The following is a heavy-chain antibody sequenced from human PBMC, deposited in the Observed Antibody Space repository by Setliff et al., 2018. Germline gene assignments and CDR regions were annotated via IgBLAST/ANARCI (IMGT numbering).Heavy chain of an antibody. J-gene: IGHJ4*02. V-gene: IGHV3-11*04. CDR2: ISGSGITI. D-gene: IGHD1-1*01. CDR1: GSSFSDYY. CDR3: AKVKKQLIRGSGFDL. Sequence: GGSLRLSCAAAGSSFSDYYMSWVRQAPGKGLEWISKISGSGITIYYADSVRGRFTISRDNSENTLDLQMNSLRVEDTALYYCAKVKKQLIRGSGFDLWGQGTLVTVSS.